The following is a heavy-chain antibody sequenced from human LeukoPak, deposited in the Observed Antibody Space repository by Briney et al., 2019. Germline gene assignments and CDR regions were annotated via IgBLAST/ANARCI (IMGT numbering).Heavy chain of an antibody. CDR3: ARDGGFCTNGVCFFDF. D-gene: IGHD2-8*01. V-gene: IGHV3-74*01. J-gene: IGHJ4*02. CDR2: INSDGSTT. Sequence: GGSLRLSCAASGFTFSNYWMHWVRQAPGKGLVWVSRINSDGSTTSYADAVKGRFTISRDNAKNTLFLQMNSLRAEDTAVYYCARDGGFCTNGVCFFDFWGQGTLVTVSS. CDR1: GFTFSNYW.